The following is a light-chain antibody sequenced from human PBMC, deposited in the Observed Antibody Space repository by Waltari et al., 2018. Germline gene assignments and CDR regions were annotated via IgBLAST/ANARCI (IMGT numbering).Light chain of an antibody. V-gene: IGLV2-11*01. CDR3: CLYAGSFVL. CDR1: SSDVGGYNH. J-gene: IGLJ2*01. Sequence: QSALTQPRSVSGSPGQSVSISCTGTSSDVGGYNHVSWYQQHPGKAPKFMIYDVSKRPSGVPDRFSGSKSGNTASLTISGLQAEDEADYYCCLYAGSFVLFGGGTKLTVL. CDR2: DVS.